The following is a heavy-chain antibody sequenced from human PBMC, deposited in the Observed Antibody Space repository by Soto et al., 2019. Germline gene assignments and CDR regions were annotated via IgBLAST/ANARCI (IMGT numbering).Heavy chain of an antibody. CDR2: INPAGDAT. CDR3: AREGPTAAKMFDY. Sequence: APVKVSCKAPGYTFSNYFMHSVRQAPGQGLEYMGTINPAGDATNHAQKFQERLTMTRDTSTSTVYMELSSLRSEDTAVYFCAREGPTAAKMFDYWGQGTLVSVS. CDR1: GYTFSNYF. D-gene: IGHD2-2*01. J-gene: IGHJ4*02. V-gene: IGHV1-46*01.